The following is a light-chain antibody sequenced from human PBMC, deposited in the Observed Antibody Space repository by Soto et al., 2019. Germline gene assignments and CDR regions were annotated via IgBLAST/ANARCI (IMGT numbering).Light chain of an antibody. CDR2: DAS. CDR1: QGITSA. J-gene: IGKJ4*01. Sequence: IQLTQSPSSLSASVGDRVTITCRASQGITSALPWYQQKPGKAPKLLIYDASGLESGVPSRFSGSGSGTDFTLTITSLQPEDFATYYCQQFNSYPLTFGGGTKVEIK. CDR3: QQFNSYPLT. V-gene: IGKV1-13*02.